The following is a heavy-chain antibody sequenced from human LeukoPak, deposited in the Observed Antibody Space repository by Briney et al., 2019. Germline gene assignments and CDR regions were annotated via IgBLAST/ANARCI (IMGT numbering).Heavy chain of an antibody. V-gene: IGHV4-59*01. J-gene: IGHJ5*02. Sequence: KPSETLSLTCTVSGGSISSYYWSWIRQPPGKGLEWIGYIYYSGSTNYNPSLKSRVTISVDTSKNQFSLKLSSVTAADTAVYYCARGGSYYYGSGSHNWFDPWGQGTLVTVSS. CDR2: IYYSGST. CDR1: GGSISSYY. CDR3: ARGGSYYYGSGSHNWFDP. D-gene: IGHD3-10*01.